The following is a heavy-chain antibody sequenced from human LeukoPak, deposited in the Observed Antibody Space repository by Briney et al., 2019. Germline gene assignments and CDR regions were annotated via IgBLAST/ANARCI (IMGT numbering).Heavy chain of an antibody. CDR1: GYTFTGYY. Sequence: ASVKVSCKASGYTFTGYYMHWVRQAPGQGLEWMGWINPNSGGTNYAQKFQGRATMTRDTSISTAYMELSRLRSDDTAVYYCARDLTYYDSSGYLSYWGQGTLVTVSS. CDR3: ARDLTYYDSSGYLSY. CDR2: INPNSGGT. J-gene: IGHJ4*02. D-gene: IGHD3-22*01. V-gene: IGHV1-2*02.